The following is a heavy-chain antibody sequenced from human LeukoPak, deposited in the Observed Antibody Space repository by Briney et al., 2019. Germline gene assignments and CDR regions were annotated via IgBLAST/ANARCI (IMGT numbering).Heavy chain of an antibody. Sequence: GASVKVSCKASGYTFTSYGISWVRQAPGQGLEWMGWISAYNGNTNYAQKLQGRVTMTTDTSTSTAYMELRSLRSDDTAVYYCARDLSGIAVAGVFDPWGQGTLVTVSS. CDR2: ISAYNGNT. CDR1: GYTFTSYG. D-gene: IGHD6-19*01. J-gene: IGHJ5*02. CDR3: ARDLSGIAVAGVFDP. V-gene: IGHV1-18*01.